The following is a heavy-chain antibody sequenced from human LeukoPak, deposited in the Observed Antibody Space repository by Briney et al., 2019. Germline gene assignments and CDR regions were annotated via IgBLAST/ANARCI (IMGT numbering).Heavy chain of an antibody. V-gene: IGHV1-8*01. Sequence: ASVKVSCKASRYTFTRYDINWVREAAGQGLEWMGWMNPNTGRTGFAQKFQGRLTMTRDTSISTAYMELSSLRSDDTAVYYCARLAQTPDYYSSGGYFYLGYWGQGTPVTVSS. D-gene: IGHD3-22*01. CDR1: RYTFTRYD. J-gene: IGHJ4*02. CDR2: MNPNTGRT. CDR3: ARLAQTPDYYSSGGYFYLGY.